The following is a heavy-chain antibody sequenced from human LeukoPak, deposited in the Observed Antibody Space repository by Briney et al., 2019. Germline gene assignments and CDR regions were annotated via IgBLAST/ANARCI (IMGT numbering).Heavy chain of an antibody. CDR1: GYAFTGYY. J-gene: IGHJ4*02. V-gene: IGHV1-2*02. D-gene: IGHD3-10*01. CDR3: ARDQGEEEGSGSSYDY. Sequence: ASVKVSCKASGYAFTGYYMHWVRQAPGQGLEWMGWINPNSGGTNYAQKFQGRVTMTRDTSTSTVYMELSSLRSEDTAVYYCARDQGEEEGSGSSYDYWGQGTLVTVSS. CDR2: INPNSGGT.